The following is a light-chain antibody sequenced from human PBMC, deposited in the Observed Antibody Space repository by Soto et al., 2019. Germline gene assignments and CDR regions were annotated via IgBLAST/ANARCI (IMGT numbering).Light chain of an antibody. CDR2: DTS. CDR1: QGIGDT. V-gene: IGKV3D-11*01. J-gene: IGKJ1*01. CDR3: QQRSVWPWT. Sequence: EIVMAQSPATLSVSPGERATLSCRASQGIGDTLAWYQQKPGQTPRLLIYDTSIRATGIPARFSGSGSGTDFTLTISSLEPEDFAVFYCQQRSVWPWTFGQGTKVDIK.